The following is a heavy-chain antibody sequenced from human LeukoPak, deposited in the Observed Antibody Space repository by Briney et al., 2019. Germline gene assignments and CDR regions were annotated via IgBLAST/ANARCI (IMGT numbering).Heavy chain of an antibody. Sequence: GGSLRLSCAASGFTLSDYGMHWVRQAPGKGLEWVALILYDGTNKYYADSVKGRFTISRDISKNTLYLRMNSLRAEDTAVYHCAKDQNYFGSGTSAIDYWGQGTLVTVSS. CDR3: AKDQNYFGSGTSAIDY. CDR1: GFTLSDYG. CDR2: ILYDGTNK. J-gene: IGHJ4*02. D-gene: IGHD3-10*01. V-gene: IGHV3-30*02.